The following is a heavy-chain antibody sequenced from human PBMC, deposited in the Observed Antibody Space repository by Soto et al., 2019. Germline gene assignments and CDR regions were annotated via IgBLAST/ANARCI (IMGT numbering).Heavy chain of an antibody. CDR2: IYWDDDT. V-gene: IGHV2-5*02. D-gene: IGHD2-15*01. Sequence: SGPTLVNPTQTLTLTCIFSGFSFSADGVGVGWIRQPPGKALEWLALIYWDDDTRYRPSLKSRLTITKDTSKNQVVLTMTNMDPVDTGTYYCAHAYGGTSWPNNAYDVWGQGTVLTVSS. CDR1: GFSFSADGVG. J-gene: IGHJ3*01. CDR3: AHAYGGTSWPNNAYDV.